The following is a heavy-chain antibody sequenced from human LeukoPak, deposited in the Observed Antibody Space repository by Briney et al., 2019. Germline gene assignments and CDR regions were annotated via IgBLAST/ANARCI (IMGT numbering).Heavy chain of an antibody. Sequence: GGSLRLSFAASGFTVSSNYMSWVRQAPGKGLEWVSVIYSGGSTYYADSVKGRFTISRDNSKNTLYLQMNSLRAEDTAVYYCARVLEAATFDPWGQGTLVTVSS. D-gene: IGHD2-15*01. J-gene: IGHJ5*02. CDR1: GFTVSSNY. CDR3: ARVLEAATFDP. CDR2: IYSGGST. V-gene: IGHV3-53*01.